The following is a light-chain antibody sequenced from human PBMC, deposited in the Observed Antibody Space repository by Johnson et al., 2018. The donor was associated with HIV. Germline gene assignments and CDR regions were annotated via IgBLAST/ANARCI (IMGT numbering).Light chain of an antibody. Sequence: QSVLTQPPSVSAAPGQKVTISCSGTSSNVGNNYVSWYQQFPGTAPKLLIYEKNKRPSGIPDRFSASKSGTSATLAITGLQTGDEADYYCGTWDSSLSVNYGFGTGTKVTVL. J-gene: IGLJ1*01. V-gene: IGLV1-51*02. CDR1: SSNVGNNY. CDR2: EKN. CDR3: GTWDSSLSVNYG.